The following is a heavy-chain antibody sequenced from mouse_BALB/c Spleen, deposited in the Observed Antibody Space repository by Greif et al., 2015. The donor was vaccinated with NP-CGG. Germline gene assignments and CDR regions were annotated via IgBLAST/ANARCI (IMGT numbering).Heavy chain of an antibody. CDR1: GFTFSSFG. V-gene: IGHV5-17*02. J-gene: IGHJ2*01. D-gene: IGHD2-4*01. CDR2: ISSGSSTI. CDR3: ARYDYDYFDY. Sequence: EVKVVESGGGLVQPGGSRKLSCAASGFTFSSFGMHWVRQAPEKGLEWVAYISSGSSTIYYADTVKGRFTISRDNPKNTLFLQMTSLRSEDTAMYYCARYDYDYFDYWGQGTTLTVSS.